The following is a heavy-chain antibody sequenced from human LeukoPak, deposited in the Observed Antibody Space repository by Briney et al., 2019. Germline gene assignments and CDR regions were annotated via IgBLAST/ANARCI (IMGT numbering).Heavy chain of an antibody. CDR2: INPNSGGT. J-gene: IGHJ4*02. CDR3: ASLSTPTIFGVVNFDY. Sequence: ASVKVSCKASGYTFTGYYMHWVRQAPGQGLEWMGRINPNSGGTNYAQKIQGRVTMTRDTSISTAYMELSRLRSDDTAVYYCASLSTPTIFGVVNFDYWGQGTLVTVSS. V-gene: IGHV1-2*06. D-gene: IGHD3-3*01. CDR1: GYTFTGYY.